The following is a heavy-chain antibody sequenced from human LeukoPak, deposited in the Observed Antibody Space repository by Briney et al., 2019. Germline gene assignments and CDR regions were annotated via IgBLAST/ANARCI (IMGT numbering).Heavy chain of an antibody. V-gene: IGHV3-53*04. CDR1: GFTVSSNY. CDR2: IYSGGST. J-gene: IGHJ4*02. D-gene: IGHD6-19*01. Sequence: PGGSLRLSCAAYGFTVSSNYMSWVRQAPGKGVEWVSVIYSGGSTYYADSVKGRFTISRHNSKNTLYLQMNSLRAEDTAVYYCARGTSSGWYYFDYWGQGTLVTVSS. CDR3: ARGTSSGWYYFDY.